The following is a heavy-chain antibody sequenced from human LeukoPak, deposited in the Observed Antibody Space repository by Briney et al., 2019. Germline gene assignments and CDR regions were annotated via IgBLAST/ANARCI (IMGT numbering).Heavy chain of an antibody. D-gene: IGHD3-16*02. V-gene: IGHV3-23*01. CDR1: GFTFSSYA. Sequence: HPGGSLRLSCAASGFTFSSYAMSWVRQAPGKGLEWVSAISGSGGSTYYADSVKGRFTISRDNSKNTLYLQMNSLRAEDTAVYYCAKDSSYYDYVWGSYPIIVGAFDIWGQGTMVTVSS. CDR2: ISGSGGST. J-gene: IGHJ3*02. CDR3: AKDSSYYDYVWGSYPIIVGAFDI.